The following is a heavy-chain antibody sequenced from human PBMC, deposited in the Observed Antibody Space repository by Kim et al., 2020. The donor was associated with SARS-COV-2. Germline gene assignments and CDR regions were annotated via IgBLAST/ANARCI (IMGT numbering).Heavy chain of an antibody. D-gene: IGHD6-13*01. Sequence: GGSLRLSCAASGFTFSSYAMHWVRQAPGKGLEWAAVISYDGSNKYYVDSVKGLFTIPRDNSKNTVYLQTNSLRAEDTAVYYCAKDLAAAPNFQGAHYWG. CDR2: ISYDGSNK. V-gene: IGHV3-30*18. CDR1: GFTFSSYA. J-gene: IGHJ4*01. CDR3: AKDLAAAPNFQGAHY.